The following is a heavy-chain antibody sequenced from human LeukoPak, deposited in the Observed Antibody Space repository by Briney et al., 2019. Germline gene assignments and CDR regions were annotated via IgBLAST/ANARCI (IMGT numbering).Heavy chain of an antibody. V-gene: IGHV1-18*01. CDR2: TSAYNGNT. CDR3: ARGDYYGSGSYYNDPIGDY. J-gene: IGHJ4*02. Sequence: ASVKVSCKASGYTFTSYGISWVRQAPGQGLEWMGWTSAYNGNTNYAQKLQGRVTMTTDTSTSTAYMELRSLRSDDTAVYYCARGDYYGSGSYYNDPIGDYWGQGTLVTVSS. CDR1: GYTFTSYG. D-gene: IGHD3-10*01.